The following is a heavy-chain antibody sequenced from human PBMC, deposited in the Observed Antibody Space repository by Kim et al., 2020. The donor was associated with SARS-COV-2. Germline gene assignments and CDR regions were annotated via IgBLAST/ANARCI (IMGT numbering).Heavy chain of an antibody. J-gene: IGHJ6*02. V-gene: IGHV3-23*01. Sequence: GGSLRLSCAASGFTFSSYAMSWVRQAPGKGLEWVSAISGSGGSTYYADSVKGRFTISRDNSKNTLYLQMNSLRAEDTAVYYCASRSGDYYYGMDVWGQGTTVTVSS. CDR2: ISGSGGST. CDR3: ASRSGDYYYGMDV. D-gene: IGHD3-10*01. CDR1: GFTFSSYA.